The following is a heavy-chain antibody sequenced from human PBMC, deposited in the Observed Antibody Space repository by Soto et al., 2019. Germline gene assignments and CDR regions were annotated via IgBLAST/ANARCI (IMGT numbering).Heavy chain of an antibody. J-gene: IGHJ4*02. V-gene: IGHV4-59*01. Sequence: QVRLQESGPGLVKPSETLSLTCTVSGGSISSYYWTWIRQPPGKGLEWIGYIYYSGSTNYNPSLKSRVTISVDPSKNQFSLKLSSVTAADTAVYYCATLYCSGGSCNPDYWGQGTLVTVSS. CDR3: ATLYCSGGSCNPDY. CDR1: GGSISSYY. CDR2: IYYSGST. D-gene: IGHD2-15*01.